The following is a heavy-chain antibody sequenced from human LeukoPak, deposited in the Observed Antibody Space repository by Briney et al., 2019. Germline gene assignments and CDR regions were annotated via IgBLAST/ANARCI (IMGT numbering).Heavy chain of an antibody. CDR3: ARGINYNDRSGYDY. J-gene: IGHJ4*02. D-gene: IGHD3-22*01. CDR2: IYPGDSDT. V-gene: IGHV5-51*01. Sequence: GESLKISCKGSGYSFPSYWIAWVRQMPGKGLEWMGIIYPGDSDTRCSPSFQGLVTISADKSISTAYLQWSSLKASDTAMYYCARGINYNDRSGYDYWGQGTLVTVSS. CDR1: GYSFPSYW.